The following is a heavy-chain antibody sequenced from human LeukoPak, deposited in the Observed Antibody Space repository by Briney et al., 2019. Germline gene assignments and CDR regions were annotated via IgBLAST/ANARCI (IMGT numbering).Heavy chain of an antibody. D-gene: IGHD4-23*01. CDR3: ARVRGDYVGYYYYYGMDV. Sequence: PGGSLRLSCAASGFTVGSNTMSWVRQAPGKGLEWVSIIYSGGSTSYADSVKGRFTISRDNSKNTLYLQMNSLRTEDTAVYYCARVRGDYVGYYYYYGMDVWGQGTTVTVSS. CDR2: IYSGGST. J-gene: IGHJ6*02. CDR1: GFTVGSNT. V-gene: IGHV3-53*01.